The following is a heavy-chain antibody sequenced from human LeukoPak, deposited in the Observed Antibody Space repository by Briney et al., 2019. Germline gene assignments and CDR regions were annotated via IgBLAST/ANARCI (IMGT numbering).Heavy chain of an antibody. D-gene: IGHD2-2*01. J-gene: IGHJ5*02. CDR2: ISGSGCST. V-gene: IGHV3-23*01. CDR1: GFTFSSYA. CDR3: AKEPRIVVVPAAINWFDP. Sequence: GGSLRLSCAASGFTFSSYAMSGVRQAPGKGLEWVSAISGSGCSTYYADSVKGRFTISRDNSKHTLYLQMNTPSAGDTAVYYCAKEPRIVVVPAAINWFDPWGQGTLVTVSS.